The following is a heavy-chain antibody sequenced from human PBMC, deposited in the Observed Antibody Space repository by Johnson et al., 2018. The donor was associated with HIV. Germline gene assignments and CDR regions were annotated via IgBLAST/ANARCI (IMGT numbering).Heavy chain of an antibody. CDR2: ISYDGKNK. Sequence: QVQLVESGGGVVQPGRSLRLSCAASGFTFSSYAMHWVRQAPAKGLEWVAVISYDGKNKDYADPVKGRFTLSRDNSKNTLYLQLSSLRTEDTAVFYCARRLWFRNLYDAFDIWGQGTMVTVSS. CDR1: GFTFSSYA. CDR3: ARRLWFRNLYDAFDI. J-gene: IGHJ3*02. D-gene: IGHD3-10*01. V-gene: IGHV3-30*04.